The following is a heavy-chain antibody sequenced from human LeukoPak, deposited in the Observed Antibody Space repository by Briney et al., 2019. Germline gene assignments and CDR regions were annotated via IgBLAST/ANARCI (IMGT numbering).Heavy chain of an antibody. V-gene: IGHV1-69*13. Sequence: SVKVSCKASGGTFSSYAISWVRQAPGQGLEWTGGIIPIFGTANYAQKFQGRVTITADESTSTAYMELSSLRSEDTAVYYCARDSVNYGGGGWGYYFDYWGQGTLVTVSS. CDR2: IIPIFGTA. D-gene: IGHD4-23*01. CDR3: ARDSVNYGGGGWGYYFDY. J-gene: IGHJ4*02. CDR1: GGTFSSYA.